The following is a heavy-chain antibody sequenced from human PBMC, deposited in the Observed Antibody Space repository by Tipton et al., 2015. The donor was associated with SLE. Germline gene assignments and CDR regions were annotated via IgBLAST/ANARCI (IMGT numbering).Heavy chain of an antibody. Sequence: TLSLTCTVSGGSISSYYWSWIRQPPGKGLEWIGYIHYSGSTNYNPSLKSRVTISVDTSKNQFSLKLSSVTAADTAVYYCARRLSSGHYFDYWGQGTLVTVSS. V-gene: IGHV4-59*08. CDR2: IHYSGST. J-gene: IGHJ4*02. CDR1: GGSISSYY. D-gene: IGHD3-22*01. CDR3: ARRLSSGHYFDY.